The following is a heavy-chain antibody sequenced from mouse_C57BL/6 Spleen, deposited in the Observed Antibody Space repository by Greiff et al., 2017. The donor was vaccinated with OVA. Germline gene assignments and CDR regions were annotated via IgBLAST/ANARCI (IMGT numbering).Heavy chain of an antibody. Sequence: EVQLQQSGPELVKPGASVKISCKASGYTFTDYYMNWVKQSHGKSLEWIGDINPNNGGTSYNQKFKGKATLTVDKSSSTAYMELRSLTPEDSAVYYCARSEDYGAMDYWGQGTSVTVSS. V-gene: IGHV1-26*01. CDR2: INPNNGGT. CDR3: ARSEDYGAMDY. J-gene: IGHJ4*01. CDR1: GYTFTDYY.